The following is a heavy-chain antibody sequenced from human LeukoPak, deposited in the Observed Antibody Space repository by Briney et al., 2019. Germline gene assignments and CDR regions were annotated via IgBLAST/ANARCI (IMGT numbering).Heavy chain of an antibody. CDR3: AREEEGGTFDY. CDR2: IYPSVDRT. CDR1: GYTFTSYY. J-gene: IGHJ4*02. D-gene: IGHD3-16*01. V-gene: IGHV1-46*01. Sequence: ASVKVSCKASGYTFTSYYMHWVGQAPGQGLEWMGIIYPSVDRTSYAQKFQGRVTMTSDTSTSTVYMELSSLRSEDTAVYFCAREEEGGTFDYWGQGTLVTVSS.